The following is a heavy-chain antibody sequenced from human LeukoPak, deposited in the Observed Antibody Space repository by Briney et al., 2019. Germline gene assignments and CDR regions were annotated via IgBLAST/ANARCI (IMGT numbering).Heavy chain of an antibody. CDR3: ARAPISAGNWFDP. V-gene: IGHV4-30-2*01. J-gene: IGHJ5*02. Sequence: SETLSLTCAVSGGSISSGGYSWSWIRQPPGKGLEWIGYIYHSGSTYYNPSLKSRVTISVDRSKNQFSLKLSSVTAADTAVYYCARAPISAGNWFDPWGQGTLVTVSS. CDR2: IYHSGST. CDR1: GGSISSGGYS. D-gene: IGHD2-21*01.